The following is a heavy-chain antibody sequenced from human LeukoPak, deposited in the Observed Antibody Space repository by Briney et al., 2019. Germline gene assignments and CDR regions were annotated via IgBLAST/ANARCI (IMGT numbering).Heavy chain of an antibody. CDR3: ARGEKQWLAIDY. V-gene: IGHV1-8*01. D-gene: IGHD6-19*01. CDR2: MNPNSGNT. Sequence: ASVKVSCKASGYTFTSYDINWVRQATGQGLEWMGWMNPNSGNTGYAQKFQGRVTMTRNTSISTAYMELSSLRSEDTAVYYCARGEKQWLAIDYWGQGTLVTVSS. J-gene: IGHJ4*02. CDR1: GYTFTSYD.